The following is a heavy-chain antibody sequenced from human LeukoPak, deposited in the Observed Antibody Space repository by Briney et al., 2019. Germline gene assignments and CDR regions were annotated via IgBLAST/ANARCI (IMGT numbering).Heavy chain of an antibody. V-gene: IGHV4-59*08. D-gene: IGHD6-13*01. CDR2: IYYSGST. CDR1: GGSISSYY. Sequence: SETLSLTCTVSGGSISSYYWSWIRQPPGKGLEWIGYIYYSGSTNYNPSLKSRVTISVDTSKNQFSLKLSSVTAADTAVYYCARMEEAAAGVDYWGQGTLVTVS. CDR3: ARMEEAAAGVDY. J-gene: IGHJ4*02.